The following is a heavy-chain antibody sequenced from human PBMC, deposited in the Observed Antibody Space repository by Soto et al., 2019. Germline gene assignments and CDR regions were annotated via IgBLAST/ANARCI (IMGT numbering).Heavy chain of an antibody. D-gene: IGHD6-19*01. J-gene: IGHJ4*02. CDR2: VYYNGST. Sequence: SETLSLTCTVSGGPIAPFYWTWIRQSPGKGLESIGYVYYNGSTNYNPALKGRVTISLDTSKSQFSLRLTSVTAADTAVYYCARTRGRGQWRDFYFDFWGQGSLVTVSS. CDR1: GGPIAPFY. CDR3: ARTRGRGQWRDFYFDF. V-gene: IGHV4-59*12.